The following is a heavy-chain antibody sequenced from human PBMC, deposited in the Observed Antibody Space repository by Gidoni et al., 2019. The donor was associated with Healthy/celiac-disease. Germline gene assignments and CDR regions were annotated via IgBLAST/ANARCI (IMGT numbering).Heavy chain of an antibody. Sequence: QVQLVASGVGVVQPGRSLILPCAASAFPFSSYGMHWVRQAPGKGLEWVAVIWYDGSNIYYADTVKGRFTIARDNSKNTRYLQMNSLRAEDTAVYYCARAVAGKGLSAFDIWGQGTMVTVSS. CDR3: ARAVAGKGLSAFDI. CDR2: IWYDGSNI. V-gene: IGHV3-33*01. CDR1: AFPFSSYG. D-gene: IGHD6-19*01. J-gene: IGHJ3*02.